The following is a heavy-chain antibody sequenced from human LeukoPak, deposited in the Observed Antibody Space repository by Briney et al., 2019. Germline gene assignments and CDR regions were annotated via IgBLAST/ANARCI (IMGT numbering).Heavy chain of an antibody. CDR3: AKDQYRYSSSWTDAFDI. Sequence: PGGSLRLSCAASGFTFSSYGMHWVRQAPGKGLEWVAVISYDGSNKYYADSVKGRFTISRDNSKNTLYLQMNSLRAEDTAVYYCAKDQYRYSSSWTDAFDIWGQGTMVTVSS. D-gene: IGHD6-13*01. V-gene: IGHV3-30*18. CDR2: ISYDGSNK. CDR1: GFTFSSYG. J-gene: IGHJ3*02.